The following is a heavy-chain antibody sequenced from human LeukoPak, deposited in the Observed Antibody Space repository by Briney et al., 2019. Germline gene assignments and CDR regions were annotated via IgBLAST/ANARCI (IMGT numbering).Heavy chain of an antibody. CDR3: VRVTAIPSDSFDI. J-gene: IGHJ3*02. Sequence: SETLSLTCAVYGGSFSGYYWSWLRQPPGKGLEWIGEINHSGSTNYNPSLKSRVTISVDTSKNQFSLKLTSVTAADTAVYHCVRVTAIPSDSFDIWGQGTMVTVSS. CDR2: INHSGST. CDR1: GGSFSGYY. D-gene: IGHD2-21*02. V-gene: IGHV4-34*01.